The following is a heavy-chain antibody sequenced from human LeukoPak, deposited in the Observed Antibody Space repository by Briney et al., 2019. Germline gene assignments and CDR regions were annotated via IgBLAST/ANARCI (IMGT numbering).Heavy chain of an antibody. CDR1: GFTFSTYG. D-gene: IGHD6-6*01. J-gene: IGHJ4*02. V-gene: IGHV3-30*18. Sequence: GGSLRLSCAASGFTFSTYGMHWVRQAPGKGLEWVALISYDGSNICYADSVKGRFTISRDRSMNTLYLQMNSLRGEDTAVYFCAKGSSPAYFDYWGQGTLATVSS. CDR2: ISYDGSNI. CDR3: AKGSSPAYFDY.